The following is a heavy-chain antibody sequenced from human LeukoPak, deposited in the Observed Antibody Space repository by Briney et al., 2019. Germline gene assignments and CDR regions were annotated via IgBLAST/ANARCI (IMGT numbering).Heavy chain of an antibody. D-gene: IGHD4-17*01. Sequence: GGSLRLSCAASGFTFSSYSMNWVRQAPGKGLEWVSSISSGSSYIYYADSVKGRFTISRDNAKNSLYLQMNSLRAEDTAVYYCARVAVTIPYDYWGQGTLVTVSS. CDR1: GFTFSSYS. CDR3: ARVAVTIPYDY. CDR2: ISSGSSYI. V-gene: IGHV3-21*01. J-gene: IGHJ4*02.